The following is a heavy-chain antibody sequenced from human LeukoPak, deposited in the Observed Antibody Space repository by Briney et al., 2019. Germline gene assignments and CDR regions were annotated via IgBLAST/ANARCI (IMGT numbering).Heavy chain of an antibody. CDR1: GGSICSYY. Sequence: SETLSLTCTVSGGSICSYYWSWIRQPPGRGLEWIGYIYYSGSTNYNPSLKSRVTISVDTSKNQFSLKLSSVTAADTAVYYCASDYGEYWGQGTLVTVSS. J-gene: IGHJ4*02. CDR3: ASDYGEY. CDR2: IYYSGST. V-gene: IGHV4-59*08.